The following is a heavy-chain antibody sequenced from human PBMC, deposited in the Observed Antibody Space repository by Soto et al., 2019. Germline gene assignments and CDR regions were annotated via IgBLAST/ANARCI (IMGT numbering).Heavy chain of an antibody. D-gene: IGHD3-22*01. V-gene: IGHV4-34*01. CDR3: ARMYYYDSSGYHFDGGDY. J-gene: IGHJ4*02. CDR2: INHSGST. Sequence: SETLSLTCAVYGGSFRGHYWSWIRQPPGKGLEWIGEINHSGSTNYNPSLKSRVTMSVDTSKKQFYRKFRSVTAADTGVYYCARMYYYDSSGYHFDGGDYWGQGTLVTVSS. CDR1: GGSFRGHY.